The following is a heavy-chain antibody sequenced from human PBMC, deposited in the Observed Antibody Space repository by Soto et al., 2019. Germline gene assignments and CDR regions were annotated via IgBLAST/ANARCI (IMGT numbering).Heavy chain of an antibody. CDR3: AKNPGYYYESTGYHFDY. CDR2: IYSGGAT. Sequence: GGSLRVSCAAAGFSVSTSHISWVRQAPGKGLEWVSVIYSGGATHYAVSVKGRLIISRDKSKNTLYLQMNSLRAEDTAVYYCAKNPGYYYESTGYHFDYWGQGP. D-gene: IGHD3-22*01. V-gene: IGHV3-53*01. CDR1: GFSVSTSH. J-gene: IGHJ4*02.